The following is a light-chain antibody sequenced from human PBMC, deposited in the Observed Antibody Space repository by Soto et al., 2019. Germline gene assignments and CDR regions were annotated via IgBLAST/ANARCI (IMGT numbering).Light chain of an antibody. V-gene: IGKV3-20*01. CDR2: GAS. J-gene: IGKJ2*02. CDR3: QQYGSSPRT. CDR1: QSVSSSY. Sequence: EIVLTQSPGALSLSPGERAALSCRASQSVSSSYLAWYQQKPGQAPRLLIYGASSRATGIPERFSGSGSGTDFTLTISRLEPEDFAVYYWQQYGSSPRTFGQGTKLEIK.